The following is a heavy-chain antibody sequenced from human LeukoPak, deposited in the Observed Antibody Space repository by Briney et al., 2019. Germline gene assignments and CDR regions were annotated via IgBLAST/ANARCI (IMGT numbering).Heavy chain of an antibody. Sequence: GGSLRLSCAASGFTFSSYGMHWVRQAPGKGLEWVAFIRYDGSNKCYADSVKGRFTISRDNSKNTLYLQMNSLRAEDTAVYYCARDLGGYGPLYYFDYWGQGTLVTVSS. CDR1: GFTFSSYG. CDR3: ARDLGGYGPLYYFDY. D-gene: IGHD5-12*01. J-gene: IGHJ4*02. V-gene: IGHV3-30*02. CDR2: IRYDGSNK.